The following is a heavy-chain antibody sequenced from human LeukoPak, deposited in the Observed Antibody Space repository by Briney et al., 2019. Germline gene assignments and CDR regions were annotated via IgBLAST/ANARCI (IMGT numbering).Heavy chain of an antibody. Sequence: PGGSLRLSCTASGFTFNDYSMSCVRQAPGKGREGVSYISSRGSPIYYADSVKGRFTISRDNARNSLYLKMNSLRAEDTAVYYCANSGGRYFDYWGQGTLVTVSS. CDR2: ISSRGSPI. D-gene: IGHD4-23*01. J-gene: IGHJ4*02. V-gene: IGHV3-48*04. CDR3: ANSGGRYFDY. CDR1: GFTFNDYS.